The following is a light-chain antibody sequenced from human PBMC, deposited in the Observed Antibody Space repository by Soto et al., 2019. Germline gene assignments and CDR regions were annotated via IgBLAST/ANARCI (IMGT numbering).Light chain of an antibody. CDR1: SSDIGGYKY. CDR2: EVS. V-gene: IGLV2-14*01. J-gene: IGLJ3*02. CDR3: SSYTSSNTLE. Sequence: QSALTQPASVSGSPGQSITISCTGTSSDIGGYKYVSWYQQHPGKAPKLMIYEVSNRPSGVSNRFSGSRSGNTASLTISGLQAEDEADYYCSSYTSSNTLEFGGGTKLTVL.